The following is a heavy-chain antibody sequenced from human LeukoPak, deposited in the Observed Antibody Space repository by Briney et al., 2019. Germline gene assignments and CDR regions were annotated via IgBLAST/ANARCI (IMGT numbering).Heavy chain of an antibody. CDR3: ARRNYSSSWYKSTHGVDY. CDR1: GGTISRSSYY. V-gene: IGHV4-39*07. J-gene: IGHJ4*02. D-gene: IGHD6-13*01. CDR2: MYYSGSP. Sequence: SETLSLTCTVSGGTISRSSYYWGWIRQPPGKGLEWIGSMYYSGSPYYNSSLKSRVTISEDSSKIQFSLKLSSVTAADTAVYYCARRNYSSSWYKSTHGVDYWGQGTLVTVSS.